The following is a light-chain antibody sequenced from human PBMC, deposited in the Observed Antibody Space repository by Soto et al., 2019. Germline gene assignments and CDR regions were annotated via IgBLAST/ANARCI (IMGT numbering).Light chain of an antibody. CDR2: RAS. Sequence: EVVMTQSPATLSVSPGERATLSCRASQGVVSDGAWYQHKPGQAPRLLIYRASTRATGVPARFSGSGSGTEFTLNITSLQSEDFAIYYCQQYNRWPPLTFGGGTKVEI. V-gene: IGKV3-15*01. CDR3: QQYNRWPPLT. CDR1: QGVVSD. J-gene: IGKJ4*01.